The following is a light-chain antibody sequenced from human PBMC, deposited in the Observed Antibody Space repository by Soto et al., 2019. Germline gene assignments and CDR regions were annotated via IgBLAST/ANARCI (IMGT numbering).Light chain of an antibody. V-gene: IGLV2-8*01. Sequence: QSALTQPPSASGSPGQSVTISCTGTSSDVGAYKYVSWYQQYPGKAPKLMIYEVSKRPSGVPGRFSGSKSGNTASLTVSGLHSEDEDDYYCTSYVGSDTWVFGGGTKVTVL. CDR3: TSYVGSDTWV. CDR2: EVS. J-gene: IGLJ3*02. CDR1: SSDVGAYKY.